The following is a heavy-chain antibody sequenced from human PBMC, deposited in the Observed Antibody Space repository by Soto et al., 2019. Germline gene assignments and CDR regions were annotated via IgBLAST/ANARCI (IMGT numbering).Heavy chain of an antibody. CDR2: ISSNGGST. Sequence: EVQLVESGGGLVQPGGSLRLSCAASGFTFSSYAMHWVRQAPGKGLEYVSAISSNGGSTYYANSVKGRFTISRDNSKNTLYLQMGSLRAEDMAVYYCARAPAYCSGGSCYSNLFAYGGQGTLVTVSS. D-gene: IGHD2-15*01. CDR3: ARAPAYCSGGSCYSNLFAY. J-gene: IGHJ4*02. V-gene: IGHV3-64*01. CDR1: GFTFSSYA.